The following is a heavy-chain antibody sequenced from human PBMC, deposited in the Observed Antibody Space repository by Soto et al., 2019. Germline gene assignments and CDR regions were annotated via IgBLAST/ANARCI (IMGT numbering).Heavy chain of an antibody. CDR2: IYYSGST. CDR3: ARGGSGYSYGTFDY. D-gene: IGHD5-18*01. J-gene: IGHJ4*02. CDR1: VGPTVDGVFY. Sequence: TPSLPPSVPVGPTVDGVFYRPLSTQTPGKGLEWIGYIYYSGSTYYNPSLKSRVTISVDTSKNQFSLKLSSVTAADTAVYYCARGGSGYSYGTFDYWGQGTLVTVSS. V-gene: IGHV4-30-4*01.